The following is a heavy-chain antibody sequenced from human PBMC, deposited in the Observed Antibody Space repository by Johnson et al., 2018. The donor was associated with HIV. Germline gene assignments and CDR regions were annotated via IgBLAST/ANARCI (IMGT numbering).Heavy chain of an antibody. D-gene: IGHD1-26*01. V-gene: IGHV3-15*01. CDR2: IKSKTDGGTT. J-gene: IGHJ3*02. Sequence: VQLVESGGGLVKPGGSLRLSCAASGFTFSNAWMSWVRQAPGKGLEWVGRIKSKTDGGTTDFTAPVKGRFTISRDDSKNTLFLQMNSLKTEDTAVYYCTTGAVSYYDSDAFDIWGQGTMVTVSS. CDR3: TTGAVSYYDSDAFDI. CDR1: GFTFSNAW.